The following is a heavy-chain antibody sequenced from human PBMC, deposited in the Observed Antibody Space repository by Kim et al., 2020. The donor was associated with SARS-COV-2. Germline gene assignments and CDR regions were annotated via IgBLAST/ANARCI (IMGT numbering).Heavy chain of an antibody. CDR2: ISSSGSTI. D-gene: IGHD2-21*02. CDR3: ARDLVVVTPRLDYYYGMDV. CDR1: GFTFSSYE. V-gene: IGHV3-48*03. Sequence: GGSLRLSCAASGFTFSSYEMNWVRQAPGKGLEWVSYISSSGSTIYYADSVKGRFTISRDNAKNSLYLQMNSLRAEDTAVYYCARDLVVVTPRLDYYYGMDVWGQGTTVTVSS. J-gene: IGHJ6*02.